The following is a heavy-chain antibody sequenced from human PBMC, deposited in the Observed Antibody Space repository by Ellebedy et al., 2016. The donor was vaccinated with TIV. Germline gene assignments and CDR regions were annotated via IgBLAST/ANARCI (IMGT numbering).Heavy chain of an antibody. CDR2: IIPMYGTT. V-gene: IGHV1-69*13. CDR3: ARFIFDSSGYYHHYGMDV. CDR1: GGTFSSYG. Sequence: SVKVSCKASGGTFSSYGVSWVRQAPGQGLEWMGGIIPMYGTTKFAQKFQGRVAITADESTSTTYMELSSLRSDDTAVYYCARFIFDSSGYYHHYGMDVWGQGTTVTVSS. J-gene: IGHJ6*02. D-gene: IGHD3-22*01.